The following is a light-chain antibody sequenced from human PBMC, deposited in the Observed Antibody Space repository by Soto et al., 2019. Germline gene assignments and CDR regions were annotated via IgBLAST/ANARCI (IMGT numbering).Light chain of an antibody. Sequence: EIVMSQSPATLSVSPGERATLSCRASQRVSSNLAWYQQKPGQAPRLLIYGASTRATGIPARFSGSGSGTEFTLTISSLKSEDFAVYYCQQYNKWPPWTFGQGTKVEIK. V-gene: IGKV3-15*01. J-gene: IGKJ1*01. CDR3: QQYNKWPPWT. CDR2: GAS. CDR1: QRVSSN.